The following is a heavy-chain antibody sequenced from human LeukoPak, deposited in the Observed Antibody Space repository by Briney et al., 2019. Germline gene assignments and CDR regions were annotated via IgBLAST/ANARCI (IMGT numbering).Heavy chain of an antibody. CDR3: ARDSSSYYFDY. V-gene: IGHV3-66*01. CDR2: IYTGGTT. Sequence: GGSLRLSCAASGFSVTSNHMNWVXQAPGXGLEWVSIIYTGGTTHYADSLNDRFTISRDDSINTLYLQMNSLRAEDTAVYYCARDSSSYYFDYWGQGTLVTVSS. D-gene: IGHD6-6*01. J-gene: IGHJ4*02. CDR1: GFSVTSNH.